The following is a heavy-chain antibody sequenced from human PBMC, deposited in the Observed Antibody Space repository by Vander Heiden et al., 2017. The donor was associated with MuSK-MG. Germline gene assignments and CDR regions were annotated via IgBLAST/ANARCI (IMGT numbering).Heavy chain of an antibody. CDR3: ARDLRGYDDY. V-gene: IGHV3-30*04. CDR2: ISYDGSNK. J-gene: IGHJ4*02. CDR1: GFPFSSYA. D-gene: IGHD3-22*01. Sequence: QVQLVESGGGVVQPGRSLRLSCAASGFPFSSYAMHWVRQDTGKGLEWVAVISYDGSNKYYADSVKGRFTISRDNSKNTLYLQMNSLRAEDTAVYYCARDLRGYDDYWGQGTLVTVSS.